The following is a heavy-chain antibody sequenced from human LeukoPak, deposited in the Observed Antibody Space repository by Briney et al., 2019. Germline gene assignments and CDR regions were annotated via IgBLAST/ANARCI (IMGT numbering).Heavy chain of an antibody. CDR2: INPSGGST. D-gene: IGHD4-23*01. J-gene: IGHJ4*02. CDR1: GYTFTGHY. Sequence: PRASVKVSCKASGYTFTGHYMHWVRQAPGQGLEWMGIINPSGGSTSYAQKFQGRVTMTRDTSTSTVYMELSSLRSEDTAVYYCARDLHTVAGFDYWGQGTLVTVSS. V-gene: IGHV1-46*01. CDR3: ARDLHTVAGFDY.